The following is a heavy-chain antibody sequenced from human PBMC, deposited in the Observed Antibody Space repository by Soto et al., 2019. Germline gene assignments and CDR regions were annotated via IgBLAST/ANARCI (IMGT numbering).Heavy chain of an antibody. J-gene: IGHJ4*02. CDR2: SHQSGNT. D-gene: IGHD6-13*01. Sequence: QVQLQESGPGLVKPSGTLSLTCAVSGVSISSHDWWTWVRQPPGKGLEWIGESHQSGNTNYNSSRESRVTISVDQSKNQFSLNLSSVTVADTAVYYCATRDTSRFYWGQGTLVTVSS. V-gene: IGHV4-4*02. CDR3: ATRDTSRFY. CDR1: GVSISSHDW.